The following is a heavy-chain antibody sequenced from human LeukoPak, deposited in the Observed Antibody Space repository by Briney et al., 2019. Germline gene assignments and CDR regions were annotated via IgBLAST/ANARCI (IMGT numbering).Heavy chain of an antibody. Sequence: PGGSLRLSCAASGFTFSSYAMSWVRQAPGKGLEWVSAISGSGGSTYYADSVKGRFTISRDNSKNTLYLQMNSLRAEDTAVYYCARDTLYCSGGSCYALSAFDIWGQGTMVTVSS. CDR1: GFTFSSYA. J-gene: IGHJ3*02. CDR3: ARDTLYCSGGSCYALSAFDI. D-gene: IGHD2-15*01. CDR2: ISGSGGST. V-gene: IGHV3-23*01.